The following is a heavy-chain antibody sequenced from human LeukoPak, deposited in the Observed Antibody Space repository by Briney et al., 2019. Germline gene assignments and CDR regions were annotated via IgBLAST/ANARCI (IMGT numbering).Heavy chain of an antibody. CDR1: GFTFTNYA. Sequence: GGSLRLSCAASGFTFTNYAMSWVRQAPGKGLEWVSVLTGDGGTYYADSVKGRFTISRDNSKNTLYLQMDSLRAEDTAVYYCANNRIVGITPLDYWGQGTLVIVSS. J-gene: IGHJ4*02. CDR3: ANNRIVGITPLDY. CDR2: LTGDGGT. D-gene: IGHD1-26*01. V-gene: IGHV3-23*01.